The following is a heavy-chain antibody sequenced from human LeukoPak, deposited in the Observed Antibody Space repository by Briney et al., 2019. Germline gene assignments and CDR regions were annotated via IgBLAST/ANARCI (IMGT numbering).Heavy chain of an antibody. J-gene: IGHJ4*02. CDR2: ISGSGTNT. CDR3: AKSPHYRVTAIIYYFDN. V-gene: IGHV3-23*01. D-gene: IGHD3-16*02. Sequence: GGSLRLSCAASGFTFSSLAMSWVRQAPGKGLEWVSGISGSGTNTYYADSVKGRFTISRDNSKTTLYLQMNSLRAEDTAVYYCAKSPHYRVTAIIYYFDNWGQGTLVTVSP. CDR1: GFTFSSLA.